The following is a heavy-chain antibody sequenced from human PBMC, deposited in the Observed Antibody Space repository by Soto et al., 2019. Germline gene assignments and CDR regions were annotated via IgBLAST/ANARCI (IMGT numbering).Heavy chain of an antibody. CDR1: GFTFSSYA. Sequence: GGSLRLSCAASGFTFSSYAMSWVRQAPGKGLEWVSAISGSGGSTYYADSVKGRFTISRDNSKNTLYLQMNSLRAEDTAVYYCAKALAYYDYIWGSYRNTPDAFDIWGQGTMVTVSS. CDR3: AKALAYYDYIWGSYRNTPDAFDI. V-gene: IGHV3-23*01. CDR2: ISGSGGST. J-gene: IGHJ3*02. D-gene: IGHD3-16*02.